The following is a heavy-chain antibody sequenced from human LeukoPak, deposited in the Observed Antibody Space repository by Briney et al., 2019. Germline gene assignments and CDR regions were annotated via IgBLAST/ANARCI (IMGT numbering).Heavy chain of an antibody. D-gene: IGHD2-15*01. Sequence: SETLSLTCTVSGGSISSNNYYWAWIRQPPGKGLEWIGSIHHSGNTYHNPSLKSRVTVSVDTSKNQFSLKLSSVTAADTAMCHCVRRDCSSGTCQFYDYWGQGTLVTVSS. CDR1: GGSISSNNYY. CDR2: IHHSGNT. J-gene: IGHJ4*02. V-gene: IGHV4-39*01. CDR3: VRRDCSSGTCQFYDY.